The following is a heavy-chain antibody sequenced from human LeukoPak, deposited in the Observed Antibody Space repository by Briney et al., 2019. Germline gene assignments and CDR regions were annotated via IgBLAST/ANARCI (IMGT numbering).Heavy chain of an antibody. CDR2: IYHSGST. V-gene: IGHV4-38-2*02. J-gene: IGHJ6*03. Sequence: SETLSLTCTVSGYSISSGYYWGWIRQPPGKGLEWIGSIYHSGSTYYNPSLKSRVTISVDTSKNQFSLKLSSVTAEDTAVYYCARDRTGQQLISRKEYYYMDVWGKGTTVTISS. CDR1: GYSISSGYY. CDR3: ARDRTGQQLISRKEYYYMDV. D-gene: IGHD4-11*01.